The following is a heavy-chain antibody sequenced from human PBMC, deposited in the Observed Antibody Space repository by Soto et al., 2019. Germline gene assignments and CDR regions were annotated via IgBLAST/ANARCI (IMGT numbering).Heavy chain of an antibody. D-gene: IGHD3-22*01. Sequence: QVQLVQSGAEVKKPGSSVKVSCKASGGTFSSYTISWVRQAPGQGLEWMGRIIPILGIANDAQKFQGRVTITADQSTSTAYMELSSLRSEDTAVYYCARGQNYYDSSGLAYWGQGTLVTVSS. CDR1: GGTFSSYT. CDR3: ARGQNYYDSSGLAY. CDR2: IIPILGIA. J-gene: IGHJ4*02. V-gene: IGHV1-69*02.